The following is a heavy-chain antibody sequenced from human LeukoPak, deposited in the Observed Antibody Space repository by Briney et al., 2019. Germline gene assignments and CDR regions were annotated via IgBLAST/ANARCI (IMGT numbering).Heavy chain of an antibody. CDR2: INTDGRST. J-gene: IGHJ4*02. V-gene: IGHV3-74*01. Sequence: QPGGSLRLSCAASGFTFGSYWMHWVRQVPGKRLVWVARINTDGRSTSYGESVKGRFTVSRDNAKNTLYVQMNSLRDEDTAVYYCVRDVWGDRDGFFAYWGQGTLVTVSS. CDR1: GFTFGSYW. CDR3: VRDVWGDRDGFFAY. D-gene: IGHD5-24*01.